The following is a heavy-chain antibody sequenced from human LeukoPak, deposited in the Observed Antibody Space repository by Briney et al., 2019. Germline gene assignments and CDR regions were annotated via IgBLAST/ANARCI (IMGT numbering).Heavy chain of an antibody. CDR3: AKTRGGIADAFDI. D-gene: IGHD6-13*01. Sequence: SETLSLTCTVSGGSISSSSYYWGWSRQPPGKGLEWIGSIYYSGSTYYNPSLKSRVTISVDTSKNQFSLKLSSVTAADTAVYYCAKTRGGIADAFDIWGQGTMVTVSS. CDR1: GGSISSSSYY. V-gene: IGHV4-39*01. J-gene: IGHJ3*02. CDR2: IYYSGST.